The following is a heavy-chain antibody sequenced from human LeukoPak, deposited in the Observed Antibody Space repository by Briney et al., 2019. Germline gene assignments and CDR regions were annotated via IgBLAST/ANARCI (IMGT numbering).Heavy chain of an antibody. CDR1: GFTVSSNY. CDR2: IYSGGST. D-gene: IGHD3-22*01. J-gene: IGHJ3*02. Sequence: GGSLRLSCAASGFTVSSNYMSWVRQAPGKGLEWVSVIYSGGSTYYADSVKGRFTVSRDNSKNTLYLQMNSLRAEDTAVYYCARAPFTYDSSGDSFDIWGQGTMVAVSS. CDR3: ARAPFTYDSSGDSFDI. V-gene: IGHV3-66*01.